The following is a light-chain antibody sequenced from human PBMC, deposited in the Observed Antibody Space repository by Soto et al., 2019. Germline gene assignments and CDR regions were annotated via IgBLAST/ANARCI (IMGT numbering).Light chain of an antibody. CDR1: QSVSSW. CDR3: QQSYSTPPD. Sequence: DIQMTQYPSTLSASVGERVTISCRASQSVSSWLAWYQQKPGKAPKLLIYAASSLQSGVPSRFSGSGSGTDFTLTISSLQPEDFATYYCQQSYSTPPDFGGGTKVDIK. V-gene: IGKV1-39*01. J-gene: IGKJ4*01. CDR2: AAS.